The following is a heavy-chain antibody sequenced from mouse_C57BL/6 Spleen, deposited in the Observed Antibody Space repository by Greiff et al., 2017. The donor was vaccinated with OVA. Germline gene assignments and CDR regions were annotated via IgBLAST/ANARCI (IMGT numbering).Heavy chain of an antibody. Sequence: LVESGAELMKPGASVKLSCKATGYTFTGYWIAWVKQRPGHGLEWIGEILPGSGSTNYNEKFKGKATFTADTSSNTAYMQLSSLTTEDSAIYYGAKGEGQLRLRSWFAYWGKGTLVTVAA. J-gene: IGHJ3*01. CDR2: ILPGSGST. D-gene: IGHD3-2*02. CDR3: AKGEGQLRLRSWFAY. V-gene: IGHV1-9*01. CDR1: GYTFTGYW.